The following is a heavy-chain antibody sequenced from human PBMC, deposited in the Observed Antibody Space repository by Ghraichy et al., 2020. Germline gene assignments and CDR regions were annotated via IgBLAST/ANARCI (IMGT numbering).Heavy chain of an antibody. CDR1: GYTFTSYG. CDR2: ISAYNGNT. CDR3: ARDVGCCYDILTGYLEHDAFDI. J-gene: IGHJ3*02. D-gene: IGHD3-9*01. V-gene: IGHV1-18*04. Sequence: ASVKVSCKASGYTFTSYGISWVRQAPGQGLEWMGWISAYNGNTNYAQKLQGRVTMTTDTSTSTAYMELRSLRSDDTAVYYCARDVGCCYDILTGYLEHDAFDIWGQGTMVTVSS.